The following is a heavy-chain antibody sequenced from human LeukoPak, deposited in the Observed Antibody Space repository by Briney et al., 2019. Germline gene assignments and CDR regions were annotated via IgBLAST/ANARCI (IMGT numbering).Heavy chain of an antibody. CDR3: TTYRLWVVLEAADY. D-gene: IGHD6-19*01. V-gene: IGHV3-30*03. Sequence: GGSLRLSCAASGFTFSSYGMHWVRQAPGKGLEWVAVISYDGSNKYYADSVKGRFTISRDNSKNTLYLQMNSLRTEDTAVYYCTTYRLWVVLEAADYWGQGTLVTISS. CDR2: ISYDGSNK. J-gene: IGHJ4*02. CDR1: GFTFSSYG.